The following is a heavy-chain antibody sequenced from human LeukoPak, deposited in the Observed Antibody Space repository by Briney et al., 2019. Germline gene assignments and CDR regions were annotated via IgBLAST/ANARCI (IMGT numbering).Heavy chain of an antibody. CDR3: ARAPTVTTRVFAS. D-gene: IGHD4-17*01. J-gene: IGHJ5*01. CDR1: GFIFSSYW. CDR2: IKQDGTET. V-gene: IGHV3-7*05. Sequence: PGGSLGLSCAASGFIFSSYWMAWVRQAPGKGLEWVANIKQDGTETYYVDSLKGRFTISRDNAKNSLYLQLNSLRAEDTAVYYCARAPTVTTRVFASWGQGTLVTVSS.